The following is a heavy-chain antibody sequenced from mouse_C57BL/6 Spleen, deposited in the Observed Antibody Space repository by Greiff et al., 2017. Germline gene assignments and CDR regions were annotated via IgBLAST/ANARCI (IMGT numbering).Heavy chain of an antibody. D-gene: IGHD4-1*01. V-gene: IGHV1-64*01. CDR3: ARERNWDWFAY. J-gene: IGHJ3*01. CDR1: GYTFTSYW. CDR2: IHPNSGST. Sequence: VQLQQSGAELVKPGASVKLSCKASGYTFTSYWMHWVKQRPGQGLEWIGMIHPNSGSTNYNEKFKSKATLTVDKSSSTAYMQLSSLTSEDSAVYYCARERNWDWFAYWGQGTLVTVSA.